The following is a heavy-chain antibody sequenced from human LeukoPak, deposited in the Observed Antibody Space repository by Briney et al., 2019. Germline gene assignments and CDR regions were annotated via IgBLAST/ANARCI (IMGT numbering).Heavy chain of an antibody. D-gene: IGHD5-18*01. J-gene: IGHJ4*02. Sequence: SETLSLTCAVYGGSFSGYYWSWIRQPPGKGLEWIGEINHSGSTNYNPSLKSRVTISVDTSKNQFSLKLSSVTAADTAVYYCARYTAMVAFFGYWGQGTLVTVSS. CDR2: INHSGST. V-gene: IGHV4-34*01. CDR1: GGSFSGYY. CDR3: ARYTAMVAFFGY.